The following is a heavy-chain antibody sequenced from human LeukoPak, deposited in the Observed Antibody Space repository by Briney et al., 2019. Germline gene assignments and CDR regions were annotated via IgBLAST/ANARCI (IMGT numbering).Heavy chain of an antibody. CDR3: AKDMVGGGYLRGMDV. CDR1: GFTFSDYY. Sequence: GGSLRLSCAASGFTFSDYYMSWIRQAPGKGLEWVSYISSSGSTIYYADSVKGRFTISRDNAKNSLYLQMNSLRAEDTALYYCAKDMVGGGYLRGMDVWGQGTTVTVSS. CDR2: ISSSGSTI. D-gene: IGHD5-18*01. J-gene: IGHJ6*02. V-gene: IGHV3-11*01.